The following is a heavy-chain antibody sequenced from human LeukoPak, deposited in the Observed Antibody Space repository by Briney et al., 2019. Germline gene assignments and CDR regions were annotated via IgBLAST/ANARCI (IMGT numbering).Heavy chain of an antibody. V-gene: IGHV4-4*07. CDR3: ARGDYYDGGGRNWFDP. J-gene: IGHJ5*02. CDR2: IHPSGTT. CDR1: GSSMSGYY. Sequence: PSETLSLTCTVSGSSMSGYYWSFIRQPAGKGLEWIGRIHPSGTTYFNPSLKSRVTMSVDTSQSQFSLRLTSMTAADTAVYFCARGDYYDGGGRNWFDPWGQGILVAVSS. D-gene: IGHD3-16*01.